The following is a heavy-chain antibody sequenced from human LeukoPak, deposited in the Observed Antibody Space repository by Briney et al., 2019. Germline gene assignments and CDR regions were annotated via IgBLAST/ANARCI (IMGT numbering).Heavy chain of an antibody. Sequence: HPGGSLRLSCAASGFTFSSYRMSWVRQAPGKGLEWVANIKQDGSEKYYVDSVKGRFTISRDNAKNSLYLQMNSLRAEDTAVYYCARDRRGYSGYDHAEYNWFDPWGQGTLVTVSS. CDR3: ARDRRGYSGYDHAEYNWFDP. CDR1: GFTFSSYR. CDR2: IKQDGSEK. J-gene: IGHJ5*02. D-gene: IGHD5-12*01. V-gene: IGHV3-7*01.